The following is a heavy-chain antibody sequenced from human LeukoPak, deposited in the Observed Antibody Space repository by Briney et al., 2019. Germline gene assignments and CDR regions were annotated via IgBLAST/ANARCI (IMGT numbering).Heavy chain of an antibody. V-gene: IGHV1-18*01. D-gene: IGHD1-1*01. CDR1: GFSFPSYG. CDR2: ITAYDGDT. CDR3: ARDWQLPSGPDVFDI. J-gene: IGHJ3*02. Sequence: GASVKVSCKASGFSFPSYGISWVRQAPGQGLEWIGWITAYDGDTNYAEKFQGRVTMATDTSTSTASMELWSLRSDDTAVYYCARDWQLPSGPDVFDIWGQGTVVTVPS.